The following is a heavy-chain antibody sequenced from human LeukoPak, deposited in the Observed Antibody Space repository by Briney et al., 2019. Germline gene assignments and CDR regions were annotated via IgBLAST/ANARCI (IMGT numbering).Heavy chain of an antibody. CDR2: ISIGSLYI. CDR1: GLTFSSYI. Sequence: GGSLRLSCAASGLTFSSYIMNWVRQAPGKGLEWVSSISIGSLYIYYADSVKGRFTISRGNAKNSLYLQVNSLRAEDTAVYYCARQAAGGTWFFDYWGQGTLVTVS. CDR3: ARQAAGGTWFFDY. V-gene: IGHV3-21*01. J-gene: IGHJ4*02. D-gene: IGHD6-13*01.